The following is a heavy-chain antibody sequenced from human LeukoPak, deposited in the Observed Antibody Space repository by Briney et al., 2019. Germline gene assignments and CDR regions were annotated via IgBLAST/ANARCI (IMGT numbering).Heavy chain of an antibody. J-gene: IGHJ4*02. V-gene: IGHV3-23*01. Sequence: PRGSLRLSCAASGFTFSSYAMSWVRQAPGKGLEWVSAISGSGGSTYYADSVKGRFTISRDNSKNTLYLQMNSLRAEDTAVYYCAKDTVATVLYFDYWGQGTLVTVSS. CDR3: AKDTVATVLYFDY. D-gene: IGHD6-19*01. CDR2: ISGSGGST. CDR1: GFTFSSYA.